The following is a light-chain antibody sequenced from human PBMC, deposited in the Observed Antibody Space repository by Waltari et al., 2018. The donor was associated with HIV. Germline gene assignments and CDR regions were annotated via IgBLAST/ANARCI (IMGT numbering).Light chain of an antibody. J-gene: IGKJ1*01. CDR2: VAS. Sequence: EIVMTQPPDTLSVSPGERVTLSCRASQSVSTNLAWDQHKPGQAPRLLISVASTRATGIPARFSGSGSGTEFTLTISSLKSEDSAIYYCHQYNSLPWTFGLGTKVEIK. CDR3: HQYNSLPWT. V-gene: IGKV3-15*01. CDR1: QSVSTN.